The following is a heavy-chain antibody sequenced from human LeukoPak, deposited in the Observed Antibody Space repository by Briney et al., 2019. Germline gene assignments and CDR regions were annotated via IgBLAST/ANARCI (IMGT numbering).Heavy chain of an antibody. CDR2: IYSGGST. D-gene: IGHD6-19*01. V-gene: IGHV3-53*01. CDR1: GFPFSSYS. CDR3: AGELAVAGTLDY. J-gene: IGHJ4*02. Sequence: GGSLRLSCAASGFPFSSYSMTWVRQAPGKGLEWVSVIYSGGSTYYADSVKGRFTISRDNSKNTLYLQMNSLRAEDTAVYYCAGELAVAGTLDYWGQGTLVTVSS.